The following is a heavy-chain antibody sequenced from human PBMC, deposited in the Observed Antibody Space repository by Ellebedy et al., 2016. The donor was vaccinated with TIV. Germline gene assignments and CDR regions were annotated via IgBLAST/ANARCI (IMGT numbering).Heavy chain of an antibody. V-gene: IGHV4-59*01. CDR3: ARWGGFCSGGNCYPYYYHYGMDV. CDR1: GGSISNYY. D-gene: IGHD2-15*01. Sequence: GSLRLXCTVSGGSISNYYWNWIRQPPGKGLEWIGDFYYSGSTNYNPSLKSRVTISADTSKNQFSLKLSSVTAADTAVYYCARWGGFCSGGNCYPYYYHYGMDVWGQGTTVTVSS. CDR2: FYYSGST. J-gene: IGHJ6*02.